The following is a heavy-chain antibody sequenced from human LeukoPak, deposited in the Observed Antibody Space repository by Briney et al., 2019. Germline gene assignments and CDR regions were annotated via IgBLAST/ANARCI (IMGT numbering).Heavy chain of an antibody. V-gene: IGHV4-38-2*02. CDR2: IHHSGST. J-gene: IGHJ5*02. D-gene: IGHD6-19*01. CDR3: ARDHRSFASVRRAGHWFDP. CDR1: GYSISSGYY. Sequence: SETLSLTCAVSGYSISSGYYWGWIRQPPGKGLEWIGSIHHSGSTYYNPSLKSRVTISVDTSKNQFSLKLSSVTAADTAVYYCARDHRSFASVRRAGHWFDPWGQGTLVTVSS.